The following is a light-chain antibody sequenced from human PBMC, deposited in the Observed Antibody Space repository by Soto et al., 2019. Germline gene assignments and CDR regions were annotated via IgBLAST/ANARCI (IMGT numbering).Light chain of an antibody. CDR2: STY. J-gene: IGKJ1*01. V-gene: IGKV1-39*01. Sequence: QMTQSPSSLSASVGDRVTITCRASQGIRSFLNWYQQKLGKAPKLLIYSTYHLQSGVPSRFSGSGSGTDFTLTISSLQPEDFATYYCQQSYNSPQTFGQGTKVEI. CDR3: QQSYNSPQT. CDR1: QGIRSF.